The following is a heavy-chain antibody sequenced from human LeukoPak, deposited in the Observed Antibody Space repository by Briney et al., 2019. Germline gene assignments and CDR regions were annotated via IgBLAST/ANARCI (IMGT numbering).Heavy chain of an antibody. J-gene: IGHJ4*02. Sequence: SETLSLTCTVSGGSISSYYWSWIRQPPGKGLEWIGYIYYSGSTNYNPSLKSRVTISVDTSKNQFSLKLSSVTAADTAVYYCARLGSYGGTMIGYWGQGTLVTVSS. V-gene: IGHV4-59*01. CDR2: IYYSGST. D-gene: IGHD4-23*01. CDR1: GGSISSYY. CDR3: ARLGSYGGTMIGY.